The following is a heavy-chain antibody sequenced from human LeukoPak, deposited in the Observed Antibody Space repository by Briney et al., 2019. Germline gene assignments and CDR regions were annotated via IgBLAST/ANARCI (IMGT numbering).Heavy chain of an antibody. CDR3: ARLPYRDGVAQDY. V-gene: IGHV1-46*01. D-gene: IGHD3-16*02. CDR2: INPISGAT. J-gene: IGHJ4*02. CDR1: GYTFTRYY. Sequence: ASVKVSCKTSGYTFTRYYMQWVRQAPGHRLEWMGIINPISGATDYAQKFQGRVTMTRDTSTRTVYMELSSLRSEDTAMYYCARLPYRDGVAQDYWGQGTLVTVSP.